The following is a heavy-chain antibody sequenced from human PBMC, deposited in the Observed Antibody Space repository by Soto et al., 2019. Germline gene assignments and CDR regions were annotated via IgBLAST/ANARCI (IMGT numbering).Heavy chain of an antibody. CDR2: IQYRGST. CDR3: AGIFWFGDLLFDY. D-gene: IGHD3-10*01. J-gene: IGHJ4*02. CDR1: DDSITSGAYY. V-gene: IGHV4-39*01. Sequence: SETLSLTCTVSDDSITSGAYYWGLIRQPPGKGLEWIGTIQYRGSTYYNPSLKSRVTMSLDTPKTQYSLRLSSVTAADTAVYFCAGIFWFGDLLFDYWGPGTLVTVSS.